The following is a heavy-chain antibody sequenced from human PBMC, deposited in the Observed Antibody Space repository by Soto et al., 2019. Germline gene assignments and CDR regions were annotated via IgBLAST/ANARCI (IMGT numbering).Heavy chain of an antibody. V-gene: IGHV1-69*01. Sequence: VQLVQSGAEVKTPGSSVKLSCKASGGTFNRYTISWVRQSPGQGLEWMGGIIPIFGPANYAKKFQVRVAIIADESTSAADMELRSLRSEDTAVYYCSLWGFRDGNNSKYNYSGMDVWGQGTTVTVSS. J-gene: IGHJ6*02. CDR2: IIPIFGPA. CDR3: SLWGFRDGNNSKYNYSGMDV. D-gene: IGHD1-1*01. CDR1: GGTFNRYT.